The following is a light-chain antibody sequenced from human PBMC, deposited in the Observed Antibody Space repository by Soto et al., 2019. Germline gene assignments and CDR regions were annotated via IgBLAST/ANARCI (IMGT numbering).Light chain of an antibody. CDR2: GAS. CDR1: QSVSSN. J-gene: IGKJ1*01. Sequence: EIVLTQSPATLSLSPGERATLSCRASQSVSSNLAWYQQKRGQAPRLLIYGASSRATGIPDRFSGSGSGTDFTLTISRLEPEDFAVYYCQESPRTFGQGTKVDIK. V-gene: IGKV3-20*01. CDR3: QESPRT.